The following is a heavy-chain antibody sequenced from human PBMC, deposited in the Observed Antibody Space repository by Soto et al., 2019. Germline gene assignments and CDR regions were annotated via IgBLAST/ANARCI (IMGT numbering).Heavy chain of an antibody. V-gene: IGHV4-31*03. J-gene: IGHJ3*02. Sequence: SETLSLTCTVSGGSISSGGYYWSWIRQHPGKGLEWIGYIYYSGSTYYNPSLKSRVTISVDTSKNQFSLKLSSVTAADTAVHYCARYSSSFYGDAFDIWGQGTMVTVSS. CDR3: ARYSSSFYGDAFDI. CDR2: IYYSGST. CDR1: GGSISSGGYY. D-gene: IGHD6-13*01.